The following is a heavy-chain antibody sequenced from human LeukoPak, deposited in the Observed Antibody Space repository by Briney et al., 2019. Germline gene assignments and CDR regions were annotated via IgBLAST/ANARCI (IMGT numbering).Heavy chain of an antibody. CDR3: AREGASHYDSTSDY. CDR1: GGSFSTYV. J-gene: IGHJ4*02. V-gene: IGHV1-69*06. Sequence: SVRLSCTASGGSFSTYVITWVRQAPGQGLEWMGGIIPVFGTRNYAQKLQGRITIAADKLTGTSYMELSSLRSEDTAVYYCAREGASHYDSTSDYWGQGTLVTVSA. D-gene: IGHD3-22*01. CDR2: IIPVFGTR.